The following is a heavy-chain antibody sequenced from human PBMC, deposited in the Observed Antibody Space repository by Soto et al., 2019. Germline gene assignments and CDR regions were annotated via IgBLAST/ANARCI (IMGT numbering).Heavy chain of an antibody. Sequence: ASVKVSCKASGYTFTSYYMHWVRQAPGQGLEWMGIINPSGGSTSYAQKFQGRVTMTRDTSTSTVYMELSSLRSEDTAVYYCAREQQLGNAFDIWGQGTMATGSS. J-gene: IGHJ3*02. V-gene: IGHV1-46*01. CDR2: INPSGGST. CDR3: AREQQLGNAFDI. D-gene: IGHD6-13*01. CDR1: GYTFTSYY.